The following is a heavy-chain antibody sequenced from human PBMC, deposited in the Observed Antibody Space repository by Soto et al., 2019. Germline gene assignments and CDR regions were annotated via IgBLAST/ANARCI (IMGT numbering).Heavy chain of an antibody. V-gene: IGHV1-2*04. CDR1: GYTFTGYY. Sequence: ASVKVSCKASGYTFTGYYMHWVRQAPGQGLEWMGWINPNSGGTNYAQKFQGWVTMTRDTSISPAYMELSRLRSDDTAVYYCARDSHSPRVGATYGMDVWGQGTTVTVSS. D-gene: IGHD1-26*01. J-gene: IGHJ6*02. CDR2: INPNSGGT. CDR3: ARDSHSPRVGATYGMDV.